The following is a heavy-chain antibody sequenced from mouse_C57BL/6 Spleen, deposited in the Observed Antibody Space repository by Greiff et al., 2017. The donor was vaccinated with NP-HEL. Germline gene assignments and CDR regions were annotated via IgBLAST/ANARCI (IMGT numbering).Heavy chain of an antibody. V-gene: IGHV5-17*01. CDR2: ISSGSSTI. Sequence: EVKVVESGGGLVKPGGSLKLPCAASGFTFSDYGMHWVRQAPEKGLEWVAYISSGSSTIYYADTVKGRFTISRDNAKNTLFLQMTSLRSEDTAMYYCARGTTVVATGAMDYWGQGTSVTVSS. CDR1: GFTFSDYG. D-gene: IGHD1-1*01. CDR3: ARGTTVVATGAMDY. J-gene: IGHJ4*01.